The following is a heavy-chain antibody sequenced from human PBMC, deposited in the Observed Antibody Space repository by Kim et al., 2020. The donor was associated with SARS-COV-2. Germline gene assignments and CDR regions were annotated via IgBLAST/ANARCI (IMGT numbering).Heavy chain of an antibody. D-gene: IGHD5-18*01. CDR1: GFTVSSNY. V-gene: IGHV3-66*01. CDR3: AREIGDSYGYYYYYGMDV. J-gene: IGHJ6*04. CDR2: IYSGGST. Sequence: GGSLRLSCAASGFTVSSNYMSWVRQAPGKGLDWVSVIYSGGSTYYAASVKGRFTISRDNSNNTLYLQMNSLRAEDTAVYYCAREIGDSYGYYYYYGMDVWGEGTTVTVSS.